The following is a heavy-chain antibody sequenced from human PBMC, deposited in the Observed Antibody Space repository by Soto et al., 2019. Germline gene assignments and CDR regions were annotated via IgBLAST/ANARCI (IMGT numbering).Heavy chain of an antibody. CDR3: ALGLEYLFDY. CDR1: GFTFGSYW. CDR2: FNSDGSST. V-gene: IGHV3-74*01. J-gene: IGHJ4*01. D-gene: IGHD1-1*01. Sequence: GGSLRLSCAVSGFTFGSYWMHWVRQAPGKGLVWVSRFNSDGSSTSYADSVKGRFTVSRDNAENTLYLQMNSLTAEDTAVYYCALGLEYLFDYWGRGTLVTVSS.